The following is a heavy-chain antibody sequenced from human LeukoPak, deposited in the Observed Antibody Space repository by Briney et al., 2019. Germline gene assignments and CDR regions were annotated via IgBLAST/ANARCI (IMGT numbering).Heavy chain of an antibody. J-gene: IGHJ4*02. CDR1: GGSISSSSYY. Sequence: SETLSLTCTVSGGSISSSSYYWGWIRQPPGKGLEWLGSIYYSGSTYYNPSLKSRVTISVDTSKNQFSLKLSSVTAADTAVYYCARRVNAMVRGVIITAFDYWGQGTLVTVSS. D-gene: IGHD3-10*01. CDR3: ARRVNAMVRGVIITAFDY. V-gene: IGHV4-39*07. CDR2: IYYSGST.